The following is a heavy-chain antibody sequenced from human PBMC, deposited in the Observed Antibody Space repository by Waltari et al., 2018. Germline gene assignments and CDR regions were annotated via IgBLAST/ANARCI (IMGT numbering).Heavy chain of an antibody. CDR1: GGSFSGYY. J-gene: IGHJ4*02. V-gene: IGHV4-34*01. CDR2: INHSGST. CDR3: ARGSAMVRGVD. Sequence: QVQLQQWGAGLLKPSETLSLTCAVYGGSFSGYYWSWIRQPPGKGREWIGEINHSGSTNYNPSLKSRVTISVDTSKNQFSLKLSSVTAADTAVYYCARGSAMVRGVDWGQGTLVTVSS. D-gene: IGHD3-10*01.